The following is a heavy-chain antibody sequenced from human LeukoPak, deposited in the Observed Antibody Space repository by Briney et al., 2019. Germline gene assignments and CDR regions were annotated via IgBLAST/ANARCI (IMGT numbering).Heavy chain of an antibody. CDR3: ARDIKSDQPITVNCGGDCHP. Sequence: PGGSLRLSCAASGFTFSSYSMNWVRQAPGKGLEWVSSISSSSSYIYYADSVKGRFTISRDNAKNSLYLQMNSLRAEDTAVYYCARDIKSDQPITVNCGGDCHPWGQGTLVTVSS. V-gene: IGHV3-21*01. CDR2: ISSSSSYI. CDR1: GFTFSSYS. D-gene: IGHD2-21*02. J-gene: IGHJ5*02.